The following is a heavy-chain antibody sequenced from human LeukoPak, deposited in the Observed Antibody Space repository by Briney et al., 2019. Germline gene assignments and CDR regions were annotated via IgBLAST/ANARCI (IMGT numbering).Heavy chain of an antibody. Sequence: GGSLRLSCAASGFTFSSYAMHWVRQAPGKGLEWVALISYDGSNKYYADSVKGRFTISRDNSKNTLYLQMNSLRAGDTAVYYCARGVRDPSTITMVRGPHDYWGQGTLVTVSS. CDR1: GFTFSSYA. V-gene: IGHV3-30*04. J-gene: IGHJ4*02. CDR2: ISYDGSNK. D-gene: IGHD3-10*01. CDR3: ARGVRDPSTITMVRGPHDY.